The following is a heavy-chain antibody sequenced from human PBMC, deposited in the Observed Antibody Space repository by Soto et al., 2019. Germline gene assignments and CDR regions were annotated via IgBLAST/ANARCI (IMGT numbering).Heavy chain of an antibody. J-gene: IGHJ3*02. CDR1: GFTFGDYA. D-gene: IGHD6-19*01. Sequence: GGSLRLSCTASGFTFGDYAMSWVRQAPGKGLEWVGFIRSKAYGGTTEYAASVKGRFTISRDDSKSIAYLQMNSLKTEDTAVYYCTSYIEYSSGWYQDAFDISGQGTMVTV. V-gene: IGHV3-49*04. CDR3: TSYIEYSSGWYQDAFDI. CDR2: IRSKAYGGTT.